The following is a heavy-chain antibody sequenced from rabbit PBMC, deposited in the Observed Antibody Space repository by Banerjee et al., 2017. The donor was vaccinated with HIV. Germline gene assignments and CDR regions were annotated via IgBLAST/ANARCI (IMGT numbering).Heavy chain of an antibody. CDR2: INTSTGNT. V-gene: IGHV1S45*01. D-gene: IGHD4-2*01. Sequence: QQQLEESGGGLVTPAGSLTLSCTASGFSFSNKYVMCWVRQAPGKGLEWIACINTSTGNTVYASWAKGRCPISKTSSPTVTLQMTSLTGADTATYFWARDWGGDAGYVVLNLWGQGTLVT. J-gene: IGHJ4*01. CDR3: ARDWGGDAGYVVLNL. CDR1: GFSFSNKYV.